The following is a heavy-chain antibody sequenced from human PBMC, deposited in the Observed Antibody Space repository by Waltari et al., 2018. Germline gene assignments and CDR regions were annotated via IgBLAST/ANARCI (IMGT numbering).Heavy chain of an antibody. D-gene: IGHD6-13*01. CDR2: IYYSGTT. Sequence: HLQLQESGPGLVEPSETLSLTCTASVGSISNFNYSWGWIRQPPGKGLEWIASIYYSGTTYYNPSLKSRVTISVDTSKNQFSLRLSSVTAADTAVYYCARLNLGATAANNWFDPWGQGTLVTVSS. CDR1: VGSISNFNYS. J-gene: IGHJ5*02. V-gene: IGHV4-39*01. CDR3: ARLNLGATAANNWFDP.